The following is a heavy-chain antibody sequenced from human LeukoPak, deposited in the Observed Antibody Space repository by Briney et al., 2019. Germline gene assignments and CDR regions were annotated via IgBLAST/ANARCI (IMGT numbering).Heavy chain of an antibody. CDR3: ARAEGYYYGSGRLGWFDP. J-gene: IGHJ5*02. Sequence: PSETLSLTCAVSGYSISSGYYWGWIRQPPGKGLEWIGSIYHSGSTYYNPSLKSRATISVDTSKNQFSLKLSSVTAADTAVYYCARAEGYYYGSGRLGWFDPWGQGTLVTVSS. CDR2: IYHSGST. V-gene: IGHV4-38-2*01. D-gene: IGHD3-10*01. CDR1: GYSISSGYY.